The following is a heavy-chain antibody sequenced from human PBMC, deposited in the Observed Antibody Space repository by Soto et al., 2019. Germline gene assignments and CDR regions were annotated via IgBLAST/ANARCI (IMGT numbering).Heavy chain of an antibody. CDR1: GFAVGGFY. D-gene: IGHD5-18*01. J-gene: IGHJ4*02. CDR2: MFTTGTT. CDR3: ARERYSYGFDY. V-gene: IGHV3-53*01. Sequence: EVQLVESGGELIQPGGSLRLSCAASGFAVGGFYMNWVRQAPGKGLEWVSVMFTTGTTYYADSVKGRFTISRDDSKNTLYLQMTSLRAEDTAVSYCARERYSYGFDYWGQGTVVTVSS.